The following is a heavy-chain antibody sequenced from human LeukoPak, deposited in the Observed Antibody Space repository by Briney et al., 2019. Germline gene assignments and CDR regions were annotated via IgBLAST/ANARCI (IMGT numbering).Heavy chain of an antibody. CDR3: ARGGSHGRHVDY. CDR1: GFNFGDHA. Sequence: GGSLRLSCAVSGFNFGDHALSWFRQAPGKGLEWIGFVRSRHYLGTTDYAASLRGRFTISRDDSKNIAYLQMYSLKTDDTAVYYCARGGSHGRHVDYWGQGTLVVVSS. V-gene: IGHV3-49*03. CDR2: VRSRHYLGTT. J-gene: IGHJ4*02. D-gene: IGHD1-26*01.